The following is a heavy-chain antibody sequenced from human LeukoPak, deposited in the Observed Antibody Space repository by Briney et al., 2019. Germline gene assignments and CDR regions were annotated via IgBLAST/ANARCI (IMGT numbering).Heavy chain of an antibody. CDR2: ISYDGSNK. Sequence: GGSLRLSCAASGFTFSSYAMHWVRQAPGKGLEWVAVISYDGSNKYYADSVKGRFTISRDNSKNTLYLQMNSLRAEDTAVYYCAREWREYYDSSGYYYETTYWGQGTLVTVSS. D-gene: IGHD3-22*01. CDR1: GFTFSSYA. V-gene: IGHV3-30-3*01. J-gene: IGHJ4*02. CDR3: AREWREYYDSSGYYYETTY.